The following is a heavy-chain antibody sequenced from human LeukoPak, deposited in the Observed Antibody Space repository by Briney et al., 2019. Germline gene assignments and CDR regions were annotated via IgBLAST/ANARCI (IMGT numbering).Heavy chain of an antibody. J-gene: IGHJ6*03. CDR3: ARLSTTVTTWWATYYYYMDV. V-gene: IGHV4-34*01. CDR2: INHSGST. CDR1: GGSFSGYY. Sequence: SETLSLTCAVYGGSFSGYYWSWIRQPPGKGLEWIGEINHSGSTNYNPSLKSRVTISVDTSKNQFSLKLSSVTAADTAVYYCARLSTTVTTWWATYYYYMDVWGKGTTVTISS. D-gene: IGHD4-17*01.